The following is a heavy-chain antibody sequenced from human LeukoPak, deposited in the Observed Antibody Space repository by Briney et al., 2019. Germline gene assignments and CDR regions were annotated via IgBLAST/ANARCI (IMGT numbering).Heavy chain of an antibody. J-gene: IGHJ3*02. D-gene: IGHD1-26*01. CDR1: GYTFTGYY. CDR3: ARLEEGVGAGDGGVWGAFDI. Sequence: ASVKVSCKASGYTFTGYYMHWVRQAPGQGLEWMGWINPNSGGTNYAQKFQGRVTMTRDTSISTAYMELSRLRSDDTAVYYCARLEEGVGAGDGGVWGAFDIWGQGTMVTVSS. CDR2: INPNSGGT. V-gene: IGHV1-2*02.